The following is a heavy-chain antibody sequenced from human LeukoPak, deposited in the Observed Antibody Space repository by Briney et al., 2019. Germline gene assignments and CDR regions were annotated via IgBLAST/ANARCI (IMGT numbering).Heavy chain of an antibody. CDR2: IYSGGST. CDR3: ASTYSSGWPFDY. Sequence: GGSLRHSCAASGFTVSSNYMSWVRQAPGRGLEWVSVIYSGGSTYYADSVKGRFTISRDNSKNTLYLQMNSLRAEDTAVYYCASTYSSGWPFDYWGQGTLVTVSS. D-gene: IGHD6-19*01. V-gene: IGHV3-66*01. J-gene: IGHJ4*02. CDR1: GFTVSSNY.